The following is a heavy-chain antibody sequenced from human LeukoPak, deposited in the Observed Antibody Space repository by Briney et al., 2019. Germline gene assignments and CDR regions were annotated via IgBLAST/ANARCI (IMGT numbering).Heavy chain of an antibody. Sequence: ASVKVSCKAPRGTFSRYAISWVRQAPGQGLEGMGGIISIFGTANYAQKFQGRVTITADESTSTAYMELSSLRSEDTAVYYCARSLLADENYDFWSGSDPPNWFDPWGQGTLVTVSS. CDR3: ARSLLADENYDFWSGSDPPNWFDP. J-gene: IGHJ5*02. CDR1: RGTFSRYA. D-gene: IGHD3-3*01. V-gene: IGHV1-69*13. CDR2: IISIFGTA.